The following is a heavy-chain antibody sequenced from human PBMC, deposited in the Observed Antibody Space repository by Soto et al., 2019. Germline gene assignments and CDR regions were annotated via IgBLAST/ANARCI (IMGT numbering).Heavy chain of an antibody. D-gene: IGHD6-13*01. CDR2: INAGNGNT. Sequence: ASVTVSCTSSEDTFTRYVIHWVRQAPGQRLDWMGWINAGNGNTKYSQNFQGRVTITRDASASTAYMELSSLRSQDTAVYYCATSTIDTSTWKQYFYGMDVWGQGSTVTVSS. CDR3: ATSTIDTSTWKQYFYGMDV. J-gene: IGHJ6*02. CDR1: EDTFTRYV. V-gene: IGHV1-3*01.